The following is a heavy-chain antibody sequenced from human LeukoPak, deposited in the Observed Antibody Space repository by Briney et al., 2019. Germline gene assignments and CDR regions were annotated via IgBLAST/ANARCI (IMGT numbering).Heavy chain of an antibody. CDR1: GGSFSGYY. J-gene: IGHJ4*02. V-gene: IGHV4-34*01. D-gene: IGHD5-18*01. CDR3: AKVRGYSYG. CDR2: INHSGST. Sequence: SETLSLTCAVYGGSFSGYYWSWIRQPPGKGLEWIGEINHSGSTNYNPSLKSRVTMSVDTSKNQFSLKLYSVTAADTAMYYCAKVRGYSYGWGQGTPVTVSS.